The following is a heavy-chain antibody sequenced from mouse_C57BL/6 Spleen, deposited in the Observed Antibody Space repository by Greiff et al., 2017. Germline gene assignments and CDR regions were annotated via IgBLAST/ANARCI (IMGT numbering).Heavy chain of an antibody. CDR3: ANRSVYEGNYYAMDY. CDR2: IWRGGST. J-gene: IGHJ4*01. Sequence: QVQLQQSGPGLVQPSQSLSITCTVSGFSLTSYGVHWVRQSPGQGLEWLGVIWRGGSTDYNAAFMSRLSITKDNSKSQVFCKMNILQADHTAIDDGANRSVYEGNYYAMDYWGQGTSVTVSS. D-gene: IGHD2-12*01. V-gene: IGHV2-5*01. CDR1: GFSLTSYG.